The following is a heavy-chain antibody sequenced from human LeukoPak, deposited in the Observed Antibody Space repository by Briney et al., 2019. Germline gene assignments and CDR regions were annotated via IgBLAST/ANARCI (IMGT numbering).Heavy chain of an antibody. CDR1: GGSISSYS. D-gene: IGHD4-17*01. Sequence: SQTLSLTCTVAGGSISSYSWSWIRQPAGKGLEWIGRIYTSGSTNYNPSLKSRVTMSVDTSKNQFSLKLSSVTAADTAVYYCASDYGDHTLDYWGQGTLVTVSS. CDR2: IYTSGST. CDR3: ASDYGDHTLDY. J-gene: IGHJ4*02. V-gene: IGHV4-4*07.